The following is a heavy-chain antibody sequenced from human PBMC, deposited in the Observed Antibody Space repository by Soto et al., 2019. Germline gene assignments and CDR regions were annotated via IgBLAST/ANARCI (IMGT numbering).Heavy chain of an antibody. CDR3: ARVGYSREFDP. D-gene: IGHD6-13*01. CDR1: GGSFSGYY. J-gene: IGHJ5*02. Sequence: SETLSLTCAVYGGSFSGYYWSWIRQPPGKGLEWIGEINHSGSTNYNPSLKGRVTISVDTSKNQFSLKLSSVTAADTAVYYCARVGYSREFDPWGQGTLVTVSS. V-gene: IGHV4-34*01. CDR2: INHSGST.